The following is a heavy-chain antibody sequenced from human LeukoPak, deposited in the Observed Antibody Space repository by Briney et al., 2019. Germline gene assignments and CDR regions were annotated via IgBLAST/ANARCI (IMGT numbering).Heavy chain of an antibody. CDR1: GYVFNGYY. CDR3: ARAMSIAARLQTIFDY. V-gene: IGHV1-2*02. Sequence: APLKVSCKASGYVFNGYYMHWVRQAPGQGLEWMGWINPNSGGTNYAQKLQGRVTMTTDTSTSTAYMELRSLRSDDTAVYYCARAMSIAARLQTIFDYWGQGTLVTVSS. D-gene: IGHD6-6*01. J-gene: IGHJ4*02. CDR2: INPNSGGT.